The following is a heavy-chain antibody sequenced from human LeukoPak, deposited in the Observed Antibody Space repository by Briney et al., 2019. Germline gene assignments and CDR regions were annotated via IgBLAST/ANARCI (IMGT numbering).Heavy chain of an antibody. Sequence: SETLSLTCTVSGGSISSYYWSWIRQPPGKGLEWIGYIYYSGSTNYNPSLKSRVTISVDTSKNQFSLKLSSVTAADTAVYYCARDRAAAAFFDYWGQGTLVTVSS. CDR3: ARDRAAAAFFDY. J-gene: IGHJ4*02. CDR2: IYYSGST. D-gene: IGHD6-13*01. V-gene: IGHV4-59*12. CDR1: GGSISSYY.